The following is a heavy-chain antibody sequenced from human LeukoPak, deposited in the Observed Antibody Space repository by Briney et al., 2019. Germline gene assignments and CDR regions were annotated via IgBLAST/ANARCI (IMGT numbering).Heavy chain of an antibody. CDR2: ISYDGSNK. CDR3: ARSLSYYDFWSGYSPYFDY. V-gene: IGHV3-30-3*01. Sequence: RGSLRLSCAASGFTFSSYAMHWVRQAPGKGLEWVAVISYDGSNKYYVDSVKGRFTISRVNSKNTLYLQMNSLRAEDTAVYYCARSLSYYDFWSGYSPYFDYWGQGTLVTVSS. J-gene: IGHJ4*02. CDR1: GFTFSSYA. D-gene: IGHD3-3*01.